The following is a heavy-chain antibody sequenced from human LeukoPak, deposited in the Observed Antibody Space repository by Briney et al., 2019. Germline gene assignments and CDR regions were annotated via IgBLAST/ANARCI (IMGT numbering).Heavy chain of an antibody. V-gene: IGHV3-48*01. CDR2: ITSRSSSI. Sequence: GLSLRLSCAASGFTFSNYNMNWVRQAPGKGLEWVSYITSRSSSIYYADSVKGRFTISRDNAQNSLYLQMNSLRAEDTAVYYCARLTVVDYWGQGTLVTVSS. D-gene: IGHD1-20*01. CDR3: ARLTVVDY. J-gene: IGHJ4*02. CDR1: GFTFSNYN.